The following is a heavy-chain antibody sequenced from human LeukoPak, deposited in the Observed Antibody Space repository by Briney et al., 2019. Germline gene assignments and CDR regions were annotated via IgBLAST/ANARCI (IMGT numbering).Heavy chain of an antibody. D-gene: IGHD3-9*01. Sequence: GRSLRLSCAASGFSFSDYGMHWVRQAPVKGLEWVVLISYNGGHKYYRDSVKGRFTISRNNSNNTLFLQMNDLSAEDSAVYYCARGDHFTGYLQYYFDQWGQGTLVTVSS. CDR2: ISYNGGHK. J-gene: IGHJ4*02. CDR1: GFSFSDYG. V-gene: IGHV3-30*03. CDR3: ARGDHFTGYLQYYFDQ.